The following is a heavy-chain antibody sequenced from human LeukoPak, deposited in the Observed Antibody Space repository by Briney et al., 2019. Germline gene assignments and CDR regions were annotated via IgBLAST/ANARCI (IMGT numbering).Heavy chain of an antibody. CDR3: ARHGWPDYDILTGYSNYNWFDP. V-gene: IGHV4-30-2*01. D-gene: IGHD3-9*01. CDR2: IYHSGST. J-gene: IGHJ5*02. Sequence: SETLSLTCTVSGGSISSGGYYWSWIRQPPGKGLEWIGYIYHSGSTYYNPSLKSRVTISVDRSKNQFSLKLSSVTAADTAVYYCARHGWPDYDILTGYSNYNWFDPWGQGTLVTVSS. CDR1: GGSISSGGYY.